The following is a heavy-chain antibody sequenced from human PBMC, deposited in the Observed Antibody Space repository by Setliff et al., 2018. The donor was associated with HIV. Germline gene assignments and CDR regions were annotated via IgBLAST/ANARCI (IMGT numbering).Heavy chain of an antibody. CDR3: ARGHGVYSGSYLAVYFDY. Sequence: SETLSLTCSVSGGSISNHYWSWIRQPPGKGLEWIGYIYTSGSIHYNPSLKSRVTISVDMSKNQVSLKVSSVTAADTAVYYCARGHGVYSGSYLAVYFDYWGQGTLVTVSS. CDR2: IYTSGSI. J-gene: IGHJ4*02. D-gene: IGHD1-26*01. CDR1: GGSISNHY. V-gene: IGHV4-4*08.